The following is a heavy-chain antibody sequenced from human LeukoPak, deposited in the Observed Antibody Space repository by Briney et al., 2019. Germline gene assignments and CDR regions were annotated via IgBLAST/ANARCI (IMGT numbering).Heavy chain of an antibody. CDR1: GGSISSYY. V-gene: IGHV4-59*01. CDR2: IYYSGST. Sequence: SETLSLTCTVSGGSISSYYWSWIRQPPGKGLEWIGYIYYSGSTNYNPSLKSRVTISVDTSKNQFSLKLSSVTAADTAVYYCARDPGYNWNDIFGGGTRVYYYGMDVWGKGTTVTVSS. J-gene: IGHJ6*04. CDR3: ARDPGYNWNDIFGGGTRVYYYGMDV. D-gene: IGHD1-1*01.